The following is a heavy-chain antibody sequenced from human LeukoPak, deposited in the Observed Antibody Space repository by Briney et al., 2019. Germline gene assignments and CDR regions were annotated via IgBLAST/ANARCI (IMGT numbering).Heavy chain of an antibody. J-gene: IGHJ4*02. D-gene: IGHD4-17*01. CDR2: ISGSGSRT. Sequence: GGSLRLSCAASGFTFSDYYMSWIRQAPGKGLEWVSAISGSGSRTYYSDSVKGRFTISRDNSKNTLYLQMSSLRAEDTAVYYCATRPRLGDYEIDYWGQGTLVTVSS. V-gene: IGHV3-23*01. CDR3: ATRPRLGDYEIDY. CDR1: GFTFSDYY.